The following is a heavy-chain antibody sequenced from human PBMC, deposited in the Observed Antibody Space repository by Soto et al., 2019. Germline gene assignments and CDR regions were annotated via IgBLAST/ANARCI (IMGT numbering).Heavy chain of an antibody. CDR2: ISGSGGST. CDR1: GFTFSSYA. D-gene: IGHD3-10*01. Sequence: EVQLVESGGGLVQPGGSLRLSCAASGFTFSSYAMSWVRQAPGKGLEWVSAISGSGGSTYYADSVKGRFTISRDNSKNTLYLQMNSLRAEDTAVYYCAKGVRDYYGSGSYLFDYWGQGTLVTVSS. J-gene: IGHJ4*02. V-gene: IGHV3-23*04. CDR3: AKGVRDYYGSGSYLFDY.